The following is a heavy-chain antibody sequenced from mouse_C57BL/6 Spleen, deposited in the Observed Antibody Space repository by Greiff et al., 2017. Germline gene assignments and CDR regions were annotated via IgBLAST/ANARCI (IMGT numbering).Heavy chain of an antibody. CDR3: ARGYYDYDGD. J-gene: IGHJ2*01. CDR2: IYPGDGDT. D-gene: IGHD2-4*01. V-gene: IGHV1-82*01. Sequence: QVQLKESGPELVKPGASVKISCKASGYAFSSSWMNWVKQRPGTGLEWIGRIYPGDGDTNYNGKFKGKATLTADKSSSTAYMQRSSLTSEDSAVYFCARGYYDYDGDWGQGTTRTVSS. CDR1: GYAFSSSW.